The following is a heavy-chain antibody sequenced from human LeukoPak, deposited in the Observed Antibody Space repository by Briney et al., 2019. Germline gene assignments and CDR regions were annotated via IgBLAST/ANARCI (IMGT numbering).Heavy chain of an antibody. J-gene: IGHJ4*02. D-gene: IGHD1-26*01. V-gene: IGHV4-59*08. Sequence: TSETLSLTCTVSCGSISSYYWSWIRQPPGKGLEWIGYVFYSGSTNYNPSLESRVTILVDTSENQFSLKLTSVTAADTAVYYCARISGSPHPPIDYWGQGTLVTVSS. CDR3: ARISGSPHPPIDY. CDR2: VFYSGST. CDR1: CGSISSYY.